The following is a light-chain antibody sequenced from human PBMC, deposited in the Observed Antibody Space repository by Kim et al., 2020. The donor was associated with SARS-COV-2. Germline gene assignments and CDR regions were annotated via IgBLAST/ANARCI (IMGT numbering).Light chain of an antibody. V-gene: IGLV3-19*01. CDR3: NSRDSSGNLVA. Sequence: SSELTQDPAVSVALGQTVRITCQGDSLRSYYASWYQQKPGQAPVLVIYGKNNRPSGIPDRFSGSSSGNTASLTITGAQAEDEADYYCNSRDSSGNLVAFG. J-gene: IGLJ2*01. CDR2: GKN. CDR1: SLRSYY.